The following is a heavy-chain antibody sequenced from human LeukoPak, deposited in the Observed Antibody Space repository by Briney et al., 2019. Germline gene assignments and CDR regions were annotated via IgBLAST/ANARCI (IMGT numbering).Heavy chain of an antibody. CDR1: GFTFSSYG. CDR3: ARDRTDGSGRIFDP. CDR2: IWYDGSNK. D-gene: IGHD3-10*01. J-gene: IGHJ5*02. V-gene: IGHV3-33*01. Sequence: GRSLRLSCAASGFTFSSYGMHWVRQAPGKGLEWVAVIWYDGSNKYYADSVKGQFTISRDDSKNTLYLQMNSLRAEYTAVYFCARDRTDGSGRIFDPWGQGTLVTVSS.